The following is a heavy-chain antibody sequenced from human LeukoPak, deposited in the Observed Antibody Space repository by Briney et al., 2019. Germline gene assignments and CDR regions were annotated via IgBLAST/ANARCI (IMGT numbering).Heavy chain of an antibody. Sequence: GGSLRLSCAASGFTFSSYSMNWVRQAPGKGLEWVSSISSSSSYIYYADSVKGRFTISRDNAKNSLYLQMNSLRAEDTAVYYCARAYTSGESGDYYDSSGYYYFFDYWSQGTLVTVSS. V-gene: IGHV3-21*01. CDR2: ISSSSSYI. D-gene: IGHD3-22*01. CDR3: ARAYTSGESGDYYDSSGYYYFFDY. CDR1: GFTFSSYS. J-gene: IGHJ4*02.